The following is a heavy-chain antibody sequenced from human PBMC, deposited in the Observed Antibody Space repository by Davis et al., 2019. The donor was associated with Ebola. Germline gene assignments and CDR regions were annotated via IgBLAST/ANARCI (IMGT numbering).Heavy chain of an antibody. V-gene: IGHV4-61*01. Sequence: PSETLSLTCTVSGGSVSSGSYYWSWIRQPPGKGLEWIGYIYYSGSTNYNPSLKSRVTISVDTSKNQFSLKLSSVTAADTAVYYCARGWVQRHDSSGYSNWFDPWGQGTLVTVSS. CDR1: GGSVSSGSYY. D-gene: IGHD3-22*01. CDR2: IYYSGST. J-gene: IGHJ5*02. CDR3: ARGWVQRHDSSGYSNWFDP.